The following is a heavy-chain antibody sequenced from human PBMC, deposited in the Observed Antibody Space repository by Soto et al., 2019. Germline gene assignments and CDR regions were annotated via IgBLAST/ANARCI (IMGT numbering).Heavy chain of an antibody. V-gene: IGHV4-4*02. Sequence: QVQLQESGPELVKPSGTLSLTCAVSSGSITSSNWWSWVRQPPGEGLEWIGEIFHNGNTYYNPSLTGRVTMSVDTSKNQFSLTLGSVTAADTAVYYCARRTWGMDGWGQGTTVTVSS. J-gene: IGHJ6*02. CDR2: IFHNGNT. CDR3: ARRTWGMDG. D-gene: IGHD2-8*01. CDR1: SGSITSSNW.